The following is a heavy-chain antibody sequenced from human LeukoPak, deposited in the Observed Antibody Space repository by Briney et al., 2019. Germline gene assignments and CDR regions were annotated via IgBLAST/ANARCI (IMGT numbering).Heavy chain of an antibody. Sequence: PSETLSLTCTVSGGSISSSSYYWGWIRQPPGKGLEWIGSIYYSGSTNYNPSLKSRVTISVDTSKNQFSLKLSSVTAADTAVYYCARVHVEMALAAFDYWAREPWSPSPQ. CDR3: ARVHVEMALAAFDY. CDR2: IYYSGST. J-gene: IGHJ4*02. D-gene: IGHD5-24*01. V-gene: IGHV4-39*07. CDR1: GGSISSSSYY.